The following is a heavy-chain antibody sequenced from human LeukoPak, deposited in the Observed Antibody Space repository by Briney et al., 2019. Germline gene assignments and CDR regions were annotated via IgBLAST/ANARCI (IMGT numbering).Heavy chain of an antibody. CDR2: IYYSGST. D-gene: IGHD3-22*01. Sequence: PSETLSLTCAVSGGSISSGGYYWSWIRQPPGKGLEWIGYIYYSGSTNYNPSLKSRVTISVDTSKNQFSLKLSSVTAADTAVYYCAGNYYDSSGYYYPVDYWGQGTLVTVSS. CDR1: GGSISSGGYY. CDR3: AGNYYDSSGYYYPVDY. J-gene: IGHJ4*02. V-gene: IGHV4-61*08.